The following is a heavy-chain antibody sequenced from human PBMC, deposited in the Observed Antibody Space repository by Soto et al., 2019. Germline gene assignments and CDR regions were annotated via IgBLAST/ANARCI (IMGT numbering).Heavy chain of an antibody. CDR2: ISSSGSTI. D-gene: IGHD3-10*01. CDR3: ARRPGMVRGVITPYGMDV. CDR1: GFTFSDYY. V-gene: IGHV3-11*01. Sequence: QVQLVESGGGLVKPGGSLRLSCAASGFTFSDYYMSWIRQAPGKGLEWVSYISSSGSTIYYADSVKGRFTSSRDNAKKSLYLKMSSLRAEGTAVYYCARRPGMVRGVITPYGMDVWDQGTKVTVSS. J-gene: IGHJ6*02.